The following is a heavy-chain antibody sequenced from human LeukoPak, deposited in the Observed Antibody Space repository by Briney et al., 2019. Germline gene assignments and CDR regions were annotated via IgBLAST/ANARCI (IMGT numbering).Heavy chain of an antibody. Sequence: PGGSLRLSCAASGFTFDDYAMHWVRQAPGKGLEWVSGISWNSGSIGYADSVKGRFTISRDNAKNSLYLQMNSLRAEDTAVYYCARDPLGDYYFDYWGQGTLVTVSS. CDR1: GFTFDDYA. V-gene: IGHV3-9*01. J-gene: IGHJ4*02. CDR2: ISWNSGSI. CDR3: ARDPLGDYYFDY. D-gene: IGHD3-10*01.